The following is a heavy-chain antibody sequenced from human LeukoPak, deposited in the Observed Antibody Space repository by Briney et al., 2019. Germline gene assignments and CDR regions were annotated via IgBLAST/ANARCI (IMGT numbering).Heavy chain of an antibody. D-gene: IGHD3-22*01. CDR1: GFXFSNYG. V-gene: IGHV3-30*18. Sequence: GRSLRLSCTASGFXFSNYGIHWVRQAPGKGLEWGAVISYDGSNEYYADSVKGRFTISRDNSKNTLFLQMNSLRPEDTAVYHCAKVALFSGYYPPFDYWGQGTLVTVSS. J-gene: IGHJ4*02. CDR3: AKVALFSGYYPPFDY. CDR2: ISYDGSNE.